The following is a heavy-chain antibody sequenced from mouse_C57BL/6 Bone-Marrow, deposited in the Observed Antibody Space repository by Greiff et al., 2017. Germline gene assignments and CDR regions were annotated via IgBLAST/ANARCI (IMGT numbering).Heavy chain of an antibody. CDR2: IYPRSGNT. Sequence: QVQLQQSGAELARPGASVKLSCKASGYTFTSYGISWVKQRTGQGLEWIGEIYPRSGNTYYNEKFKGKATLTADKSSSTAYMELRSLTSEDSAFYFCARFFDYDWFAYWGQGTLVTVSA. CDR1: GYTFTSYG. J-gene: IGHJ3*01. V-gene: IGHV1-81*01. CDR3: ARFFDYDWFAY. D-gene: IGHD2-4*01.